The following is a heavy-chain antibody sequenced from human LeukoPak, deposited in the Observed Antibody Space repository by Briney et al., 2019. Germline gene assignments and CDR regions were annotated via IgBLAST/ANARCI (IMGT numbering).Heavy chain of an antibody. D-gene: IGHD5-18*01. J-gene: IGHJ6*03. CDR2: TYYRSKWYN. Sequence: SQTLSLTCAISGDSVSSNSAAWNWIRQSPSRGLEWLGRTYYRSKWYNDYAVSVKSRITINPDTSKNQFSLQLNSVTPEDTAVYYCARALQLWLVPSPYYYYYYMDVWGKGTTVTVSS. V-gene: IGHV6-1*01. CDR1: GDSVSSNSAA. CDR3: ARALQLWLVPSPYYYYYYMDV.